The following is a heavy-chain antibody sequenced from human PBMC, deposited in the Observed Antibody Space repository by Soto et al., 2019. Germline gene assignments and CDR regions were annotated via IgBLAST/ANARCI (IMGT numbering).Heavy chain of an antibody. CDR3: DRVPDY. Sequence: SETLSLTCAVSGGSISSGGYSWSWIRQPPGKGLEWIGYMYHSGSTYYNPSLKSRVTISIDRSKNQFSLKLSSVTAADTAVYYCDRVPDYWGQGILVTISS. CDR1: GGSISSGGYS. CDR2: MYHSGST. V-gene: IGHV4-30-2*01. D-gene: IGHD2-2*01. J-gene: IGHJ4*02.